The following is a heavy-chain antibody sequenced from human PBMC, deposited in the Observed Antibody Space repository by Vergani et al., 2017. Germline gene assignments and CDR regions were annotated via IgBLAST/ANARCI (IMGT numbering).Heavy chain of an antibody. CDR1: GFTFSSYE. CDR3: AKGGAYSSSYRRAFDI. CDR2: ISWNSGSI. V-gene: IGHV3-9*01. Sequence: EVQLVESGGGLVQPGGSLRLSCAASGFTFSSYEMNWVRQAPGKGLEWVSGISWNSGSIGYADSVKGRFTISRDNAKNSLYLQMNSLRAEDTALYYCAKGGAYSSSYRRAFDIWGQGTMVTVSS. D-gene: IGHD6-13*01. J-gene: IGHJ3*02.